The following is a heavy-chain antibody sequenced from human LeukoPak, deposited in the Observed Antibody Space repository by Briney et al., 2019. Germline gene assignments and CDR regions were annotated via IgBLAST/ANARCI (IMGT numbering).Heavy chain of an antibody. D-gene: IGHD2-15*01. CDR2: ISAYNGNT. Sequence: SVKVSCKASGYTFTSYGISWVRQAPGQGLEWMGWISAYNGNTNYAQKLQGRVTMTTDTSTSTAYMELRSLRSDDTAVYYCARDCSGGSCYSNFDYWGQGTLVTVSS. J-gene: IGHJ4*02. CDR3: ARDCSGGSCYSNFDY. V-gene: IGHV1-18*04. CDR1: GYTFTSYG.